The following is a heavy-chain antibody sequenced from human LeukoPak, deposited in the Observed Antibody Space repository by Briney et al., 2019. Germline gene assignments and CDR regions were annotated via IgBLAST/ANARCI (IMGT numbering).Heavy chain of an antibody. Sequence: SVKVSCKASGGTFSSYAISWVRQAPGQGLEWMGRIIPILGIANYAQKFQGRVTITADKSTSTAYMELSSLRSEDTAVYYCARELYYYDSSGYLYYYYYGMDVWGQGTTVTVSS. D-gene: IGHD3-22*01. CDR2: IIPILGIA. CDR1: GGTFSSYA. J-gene: IGHJ6*02. CDR3: ARELYYYDSSGYLYYYYYGMDV. V-gene: IGHV1-69*04.